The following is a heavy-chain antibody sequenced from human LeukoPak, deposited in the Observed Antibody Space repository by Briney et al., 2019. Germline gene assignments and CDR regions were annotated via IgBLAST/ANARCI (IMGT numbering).Heavy chain of an antibody. Sequence: SVKVSCKASGTTFSSYAISWVRQAPGQGLEWMGGIIPIFGTANYAQKFQGRVTITADKSTSTAYMELSSLRSEDTAVYYCARAKDYDILTGREVDGMDVWGKGTTVTVSS. CDR2: IIPIFGTA. CDR1: GTTFSSYA. CDR3: ARAKDYDILTGREVDGMDV. J-gene: IGHJ6*04. V-gene: IGHV1-69*06. D-gene: IGHD3-9*01.